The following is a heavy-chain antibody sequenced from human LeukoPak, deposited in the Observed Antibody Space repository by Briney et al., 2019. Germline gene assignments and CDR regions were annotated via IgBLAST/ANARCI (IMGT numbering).Heavy chain of an antibody. Sequence: TGGSLRLSCAASGFTFSSYAMSWVRQAPGKGLEWVSAISGSGGSTYYADSVKGRFTISRDNSKNTLYLQMNSLRAGDTAVYYCAKVRLVVVAATDNNWFDPWGQGTLVTVSS. CDR1: GFTFSSYA. CDR3: AKVRLVVVAATDNNWFDP. D-gene: IGHD2-15*01. J-gene: IGHJ5*02. CDR2: ISGSGGST. V-gene: IGHV3-23*01.